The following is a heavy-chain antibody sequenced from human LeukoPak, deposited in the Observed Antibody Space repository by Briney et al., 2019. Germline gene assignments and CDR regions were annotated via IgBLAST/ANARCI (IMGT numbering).Heavy chain of an antibody. CDR2: INENGGST. CDR1: GFTFNNYA. V-gene: IGHV3-23*01. J-gene: IGHJ4*02. D-gene: IGHD3-10*01. Sequence: GGSLRLSCAASGFTFNNYAVSWVRQAPGKGLEWVSGINENGGSTYYADSVKGRFTISRDNFKNTLYLQMNSLRAEDTAIYYCARQGGYYYKGSASYYFDYWGQGTLVTVSS. CDR3: ARQGGYYYKGSASYYFDY.